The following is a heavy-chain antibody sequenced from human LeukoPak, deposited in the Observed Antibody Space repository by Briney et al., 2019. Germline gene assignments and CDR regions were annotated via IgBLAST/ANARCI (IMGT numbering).Heavy chain of an antibody. V-gene: IGHV3-48*03. D-gene: IGHD4-17*01. Sequence: PVGSLRLSCAASGFTFSTYEINWVRQAPGKGLEWLSHISTSGSSIHYADSVKGRFTISRDNAKNSLYLQMNSLRVEDTAVYYCARDATTELGTVYMDVWGKGTTVTISS. CDR1: GFTFSTYE. J-gene: IGHJ6*03. CDR2: ISTSGSSI. CDR3: ARDATTELGTVYMDV.